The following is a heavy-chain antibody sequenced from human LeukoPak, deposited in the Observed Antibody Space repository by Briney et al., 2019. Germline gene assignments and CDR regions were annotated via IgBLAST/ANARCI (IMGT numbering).Heavy chain of an antibody. CDR3: AKDRCSNGIGCYYYYMDV. V-gene: IGHV3-30*02. Sequence: PGGSLRLSCAASGFTFNNFGMSWVRQAPGTGLEWVAYMQYDGSNEQYADSVKGRFSISRDSSKNILYLQMNSLRAEDTAVYYCAKDRCSNGIGCYYYYMDVWGKGTTVTISS. D-gene: IGHD2-8*01. J-gene: IGHJ6*03. CDR1: GFTFNNFG. CDR2: MQYDGSNE.